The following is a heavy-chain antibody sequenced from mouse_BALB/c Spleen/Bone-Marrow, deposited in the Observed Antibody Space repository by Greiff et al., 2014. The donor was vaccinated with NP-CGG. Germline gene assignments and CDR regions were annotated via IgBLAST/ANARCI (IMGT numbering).Heavy chain of an antibody. V-gene: IGHV7-1*02. CDR1: GFTFSDFY. CDR3: ARDYYGSSYWYFDV. D-gene: IGHD1-1*01. CDR2: SRNKANDYTT. J-gene: IGHJ1*01. Sequence: EVKVEESGGGLVQPGGSLRLPCATSGFTFSDFYMEWVRQPPGKRLEWIAASRNKANDYTTEYSASVKGRFIVSRDTSQSILYLQMNALRAEDTAIYYCARDYYGSSYWYFDVWGAGTTVTVSS.